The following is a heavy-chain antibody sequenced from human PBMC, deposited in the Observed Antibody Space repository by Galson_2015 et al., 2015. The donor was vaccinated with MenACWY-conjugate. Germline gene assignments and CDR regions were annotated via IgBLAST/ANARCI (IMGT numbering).Heavy chain of an antibody. J-gene: IGHJ4*02. CDR2: ISTNNGNT. V-gene: IGHV1-18*04. CDR1: GYTFTVYG. D-gene: IGHD2/OR15-2a*01. Sequence: SVKVSCKASGYTFTVYGINWVRQAPGQGFEWMGWISTNNGNTAFAHKFQVRVTMTIERATSTVYMELLSLRSDDTAMYYCARDHLYCNSAGCVGSGTTLEYWGQGTLVTVSS. CDR3: ARDHLYCNSAGCVGSGTTLEY.